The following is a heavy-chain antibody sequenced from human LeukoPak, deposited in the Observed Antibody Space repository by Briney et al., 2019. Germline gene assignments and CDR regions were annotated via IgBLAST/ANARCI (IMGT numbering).Heavy chain of an antibody. Sequence: ASVKVSCKASGYTFTSYGISWVRQAPGQGLEWMGWISAYNGNTNYAQKLQGRVTMTTDTSTSTAYMELRSLRSDDTAVYYCARGDLIWFGELYGMDVWGQGTTVTVSS. CDR1: GYTFTSYG. V-gene: IGHV1-18*01. D-gene: IGHD3-10*01. CDR3: ARGDLIWFGELYGMDV. CDR2: ISAYNGNT. J-gene: IGHJ6*02.